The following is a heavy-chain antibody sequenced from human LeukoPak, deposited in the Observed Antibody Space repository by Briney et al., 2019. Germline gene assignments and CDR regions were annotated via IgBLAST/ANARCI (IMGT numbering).Heavy chain of an antibody. V-gene: IGHV3-23*01. CDR3: AKGSGGSYSIYYYMDV. CDR1: GFTFSRYA. D-gene: IGHD1-26*01. J-gene: IGHJ6*03. Sequence: GGSLTLPCAASGFTFSRYAMSWVRQAPGKGLEWVSPFSCSGGSTYYADSVKGRFTISRDNYTNTLYLQMNSLRAEDTAVYYCAKGSGGSYSIYYYMDVWGKGTTVTVSS. CDR2: FSCSGGST.